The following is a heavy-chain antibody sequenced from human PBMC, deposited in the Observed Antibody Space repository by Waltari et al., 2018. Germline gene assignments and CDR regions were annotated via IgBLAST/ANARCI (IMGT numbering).Heavy chain of an antibody. CDR3: AKRTRGGLLQGPTTGYYYMDV. J-gene: IGHJ6*03. CDR2: ISYDGSNK. D-gene: IGHD1-26*01. Sequence: QVQLVESGGGVVQPGRSLRLSCAASGFTFSSYGMHWVRQAPGTGLEWVAVISYDGSNKYYADSVKGRFTISRDNSKNTLYLQMNSLRAEDTAVYYCAKRTRGGLLQGPTTGYYYMDVWGKGTTVTVSS. CDR1: GFTFSSYG. V-gene: IGHV3-30*18.